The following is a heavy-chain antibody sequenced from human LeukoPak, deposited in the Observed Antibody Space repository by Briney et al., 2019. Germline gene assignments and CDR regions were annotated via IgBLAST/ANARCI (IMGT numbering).Heavy chain of an antibody. D-gene: IGHD3-22*01. V-gene: IGHV1-3*01. CDR1: GYTFTSYA. CDR2: INAGNGNT. Sequence: ASVKVSCKASGYTFTSYAMHWVRQAPGQRLEWMGWINAGNGNTKYSQKFQGRVTITADESTSTAYMELSSLRSEDTAVYYCARAEGDYYDSSGYYYAKLNYWGQGTLVTVSS. J-gene: IGHJ4*02. CDR3: ARAEGDYYDSSGYYYAKLNY.